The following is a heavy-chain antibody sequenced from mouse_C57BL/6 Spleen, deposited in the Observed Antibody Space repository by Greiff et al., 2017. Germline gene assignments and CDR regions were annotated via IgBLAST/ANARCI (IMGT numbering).Heavy chain of an antibody. J-gene: IGHJ4*01. CDR1: GFSLTSYG. Sequence: VQGVESGPGLVAPSQSLSITCTVSGFSLTSYGVDWVRQSPGTGLEWLGVIWGVGSTNYNSALKSRLSISKDNSKSQVFLKMNSLQTDDTAMYYCARQLRHYAMDYWGQGTSVTVSS. CDR2: IWGVGST. CDR3: ARQLRHYAMDY. D-gene: IGHD3-2*02. V-gene: IGHV2-6*01.